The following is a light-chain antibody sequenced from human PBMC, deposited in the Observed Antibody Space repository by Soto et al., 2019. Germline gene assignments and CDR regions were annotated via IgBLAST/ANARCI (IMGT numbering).Light chain of an antibody. CDR1: SSDVGSHNF. CDR2: EVS. CDR3: YSYVGSIS. Sequence: QSALTQPASVSGSPGQSITISCTGTSSDVGSHNFVSWYQQHPGKAPELMIYEVSKRPSGVSNRFSGSKSGNTASLTISGLQAEDEADYHCYSYVGSISFGGGTKVTVL. V-gene: IGLV2-23*02. J-gene: IGLJ2*01.